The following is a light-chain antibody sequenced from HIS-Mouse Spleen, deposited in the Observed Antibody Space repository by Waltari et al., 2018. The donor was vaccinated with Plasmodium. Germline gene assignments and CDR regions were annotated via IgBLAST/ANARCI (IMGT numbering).Light chain of an antibody. J-gene: IGLJ1*01. Sequence: SYVLTQPPSVSVAPGQTARITCGGTNIGSNSGHWYQQKPGQAPVLVVYDDSDRPSGIPERFSGSNSGNTATLTISRVEAGDEADYYCQVWDSSSDHYVFGTGTKVTVL. V-gene: IGLV3-21*02. CDR1: NIGSNS. CDR3: QVWDSSSDHYV. CDR2: DDS.